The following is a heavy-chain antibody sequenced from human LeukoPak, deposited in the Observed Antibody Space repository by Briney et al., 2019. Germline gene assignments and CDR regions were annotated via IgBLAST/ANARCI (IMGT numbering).Heavy chain of an antibody. CDR3: ARGSTCSGGSCYREDNWFDP. V-gene: IGHV1-3*01. CDR1: GYTFTDYA. D-gene: IGHD2-15*01. Sequence: ASVKVSCKASGYTFTDYAIHWVRQAPGQRLEWMGWINAGSGNLKYSQKFQGRVTITRDTSASTAYTELSSLRSEDTAVYYCARGSTCSGGSCYREDNWFDPWGQGTMVTVSS. J-gene: IGHJ5*02. CDR2: INAGSGNL.